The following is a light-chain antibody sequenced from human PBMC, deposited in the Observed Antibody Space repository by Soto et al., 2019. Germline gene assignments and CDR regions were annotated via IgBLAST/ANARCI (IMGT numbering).Light chain of an antibody. Sequence: EIVMTQSPVTLSVSPGGRATLSCRASQSVSDNLAWYQQKPGQAPRLLFYGASTRATDIPVRFSGSGSGTEFTLTISSLQSEDFAVYYCQQYNTWPPLTFGGGTKVDI. CDR2: GAS. CDR1: QSVSDN. J-gene: IGKJ4*01. CDR3: QQYNTWPPLT. V-gene: IGKV3D-15*01.